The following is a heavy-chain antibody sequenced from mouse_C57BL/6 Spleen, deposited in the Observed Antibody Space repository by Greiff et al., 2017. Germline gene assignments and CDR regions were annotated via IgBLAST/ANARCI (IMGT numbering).Heavy chain of an antibody. CDR3: GRRGGSYWYFGV. J-gene: IGHJ1*01. Sequence: QVQLQQSGAELARPGASVKLSCKASGYTFTSYGISWVKQRTGQGLEWIGEIYPRSGNTYYNEKFKGKATLTADKSSSTAYMELRSLTSEDSAVYFCGRRGGSYWYFGVWGPGTTVTVSS. V-gene: IGHV1-81*01. CDR1: GYTFTSYG. CDR2: IYPRSGNT.